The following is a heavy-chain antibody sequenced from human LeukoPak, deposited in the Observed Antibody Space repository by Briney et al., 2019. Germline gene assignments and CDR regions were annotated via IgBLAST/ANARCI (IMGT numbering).Heavy chain of an antibody. Sequence: GGSLRLSCAASGFTFSSYAMHWVRQAPGKGLEWVATIKRDGTEKYYVDPVKGRFTISRDNTKNSLYLQMNSLRAEDTAVYYCAKELSLGGIGAFDIWGQGTMVTVSS. CDR3: AKELSLGGIGAFDI. J-gene: IGHJ3*02. V-gene: IGHV3-7*01. CDR2: IKRDGTEK. D-gene: IGHD1-26*01. CDR1: GFTFSSYA.